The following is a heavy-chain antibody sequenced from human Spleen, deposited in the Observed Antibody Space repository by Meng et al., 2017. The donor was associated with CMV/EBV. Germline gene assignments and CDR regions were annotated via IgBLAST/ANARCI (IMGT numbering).Heavy chain of an antibody. CDR1: GGSISSYY. J-gene: IGHJ3*02. V-gene: IGHV4-59*08. CDR2: IYYSGST. D-gene: IGHD3-3*01. CDR3: ASESITIFGVVIGVDAFDI. Sequence: GSLRLSCTVSGGSISSYYWSWIRQPPGKGLEWIGYIYYSGSTNYNPSLKSRVTISVDTSKNQFSLKLSSVTAADTAVYYCASESITIFGVVIGVDAFDIWGQGTMVTVSS.